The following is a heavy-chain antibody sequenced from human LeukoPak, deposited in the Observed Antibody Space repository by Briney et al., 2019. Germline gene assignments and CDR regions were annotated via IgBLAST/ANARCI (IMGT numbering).Heavy chain of an antibody. V-gene: IGHV4-30-4*01. CDR3: ARGGYSFGDY. CDR1: GGSIRSGDYY. CDR2: YTASP. D-gene: IGHD5-18*01. Sequence: PSETLSLTCTVSGGSIRSGDYYWSWIRQPPGKGLEWIGYTASPYHNPSLKSRLSISIDTSKNQISLKLDSVTASDTAVYYCARGGYSFGDYWGQGTLVTVSS. J-gene: IGHJ4*02.